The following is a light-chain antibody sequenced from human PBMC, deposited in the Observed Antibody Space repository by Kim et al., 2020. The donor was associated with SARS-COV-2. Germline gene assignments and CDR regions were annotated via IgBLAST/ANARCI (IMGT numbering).Light chain of an antibody. Sequence: SSELTQDPAVSVALGQTVRITCQGDSLRRYYASWYQQKPGQAPVLVIYGKNNRPSGIPDRFSGSSSGNTASLTITGAQAEDEADYYCNSRDSSGNHLNVV. CDR1: SLRRYY. CDR3: NSRDSSGNHLNVV. CDR2: GKN. J-gene: IGLJ2*01. V-gene: IGLV3-19*01.